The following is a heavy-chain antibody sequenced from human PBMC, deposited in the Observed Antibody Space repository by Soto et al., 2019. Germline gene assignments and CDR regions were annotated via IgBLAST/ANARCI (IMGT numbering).Heavy chain of an antibody. CDR3: ARGVSPSYDSSGYYQLSGYYFDH. V-gene: IGHV4-34*01. D-gene: IGHD3-22*01. CDR1: GGSFSGYY. CDR2: VNHSGNT. J-gene: IGHJ4*02. Sequence: QVQLQQWGAGLLKPSETLSLTCAVYGGSFSGYYWSWIRQPPGKGLEWIGEVNHSGNTNYNPSLKNRVTLSVDTSQDPVSLKLGPVTAADTAVYYCARGVSPSYDSSGYYQLSGYYFDHWGQGTLVTVSS.